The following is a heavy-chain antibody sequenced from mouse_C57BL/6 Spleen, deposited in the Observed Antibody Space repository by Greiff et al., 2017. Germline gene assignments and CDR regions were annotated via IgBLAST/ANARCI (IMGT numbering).Heavy chain of an antibody. CDR1: GYAFSSYW. J-gene: IGHJ2*01. D-gene: IGHD1-1*01. CDR2: IYPGDGDT. V-gene: IGHV1-80*01. Sequence: VQLQQSGAELVKPGASVKISCKASGYAFSSYWMNWVKQRPGKGLEWIGQIYPGDGDTNYNGKFKGKATLTADKSSSTAYMQLSSLTSEDSAVYFCARRNTTVPGYFDYWGQGTTLTVSS. CDR3: ARRNTTVPGYFDY.